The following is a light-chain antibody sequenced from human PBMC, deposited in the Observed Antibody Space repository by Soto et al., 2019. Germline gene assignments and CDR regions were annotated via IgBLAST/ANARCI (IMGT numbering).Light chain of an antibody. V-gene: IGKV3-15*01. CDR1: QSVRSN. CDR3: RQYNSWPWT. Sequence: DMVRAQSPGIQFVRSEERRTVYEMASQSVRSNLAWYRQTPGQAPRLLVYGASTRATGVPARFSDSGSGSGFTLIVSRLQSYDFAVYDRRQYNSWPWTFGRGTKVDNK. J-gene: IGKJ1*01. CDR2: GAS.